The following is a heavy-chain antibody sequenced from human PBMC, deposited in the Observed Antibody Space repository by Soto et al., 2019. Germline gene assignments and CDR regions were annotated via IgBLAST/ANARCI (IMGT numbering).Heavy chain of an antibody. CDR1: GFTFSSYY. D-gene: IGHD4-17*01. J-gene: IGHJ4*02. V-gene: IGHV3-74*01. Sequence: EVQLVESGGGLVQPGGSLRLSCAASGFTFSSYYMHWVRQAPGKGLVWISRIKTDGSFSSYADSVKGRFTSSRDNARNTLFLQMNSLSDDDTAVYYCARGFYGDPPALDYWGQGTLVSVSS. CDR2: IKTDGSFS. CDR3: ARGFYGDPPALDY.